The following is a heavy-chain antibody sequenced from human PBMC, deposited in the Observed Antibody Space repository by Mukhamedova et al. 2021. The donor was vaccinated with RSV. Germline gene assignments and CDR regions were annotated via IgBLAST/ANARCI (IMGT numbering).Heavy chain of an antibody. CDR2: IDPSDSYT. J-gene: IGHJ4*02. D-gene: IGHD3-22*01. Sequence: GRIDPSDSYTNYSPSFQGHVTISADKSISTAYLQWSSLKASDTAMYYCARRSGYDSSGYSTVPFDYWGQGTLVTV. V-gene: IGHV5-10-1*01. CDR3: ARRSGYDSSGYSTVPFDY.